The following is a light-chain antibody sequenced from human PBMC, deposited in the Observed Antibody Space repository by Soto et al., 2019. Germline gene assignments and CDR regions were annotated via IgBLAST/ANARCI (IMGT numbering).Light chain of an antibody. CDR2: GAS. Sequence: EIVLTQSPATLSVSPGERATLSCRASQSVSSNLAWYQHKPGQAPRLLIYGASTRATGIPARFSGSGSGTEFTLTTSSLQPDDFATYYCQHYNSYSEAFGQGTKVDIK. V-gene: IGKV3-15*01. CDR1: QSVSSN. CDR3: QHYNSYSEA. J-gene: IGKJ1*01.